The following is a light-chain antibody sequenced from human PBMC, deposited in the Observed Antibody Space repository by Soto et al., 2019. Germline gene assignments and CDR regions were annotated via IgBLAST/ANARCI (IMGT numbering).Light chain of an antibody. CDR3: QQYHNYPRT. V-gene: IGKV3-15*01. CDR2: GAS. J-gene: IGKJ1*01. Sequence: EILLTQSPDTLYVSPGEGATLSCRASQSVRTKLAWYQQKAGQAPRLLIYGASTRDTGIPDRFSGSGSGTEFTLTISNLQPDDFETYFCQQYHNYPRTFGQGTKVDIK. CDR1: QSVRTK.